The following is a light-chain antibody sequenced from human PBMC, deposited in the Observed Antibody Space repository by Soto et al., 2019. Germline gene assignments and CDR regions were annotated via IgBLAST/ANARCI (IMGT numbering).Light chain of an antibody. Sequence: IHLTQSPSSLSASVGDRVTITCRASQGIRSALGWYQQKPGKAPKLLIYAASSLQTGVSSRFSGSGSGTDFTLTISNLQPEDFATYYCQQTSSTPTFGGGTKVDIK. CDR1: QGIRSA. V-gene: IGKV1-39*01. J-gene: IGKJ4*01. CDR3: QQTSSTPT. CDR2: AAS.